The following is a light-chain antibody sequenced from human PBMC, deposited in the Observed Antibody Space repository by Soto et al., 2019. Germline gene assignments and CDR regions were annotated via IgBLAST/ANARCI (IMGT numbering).Light chain of an antibody. Sequence: QSVLTQPASASGSAGHSVTIPCTGTGIDDYDYNFVSWYQHHPGKVPKLIIFEVNKRPSGVPDRFSGSKSGTTASLTVSGLQADDEADYYCSTFAVSPVIFGGGTKLTVL. V-gene: IGLV2-8*01. CDR3: STFAVSPVI. CDR2: EVN. CDR1: GIDDYDYNF. J-gene: IGLJ2*01.